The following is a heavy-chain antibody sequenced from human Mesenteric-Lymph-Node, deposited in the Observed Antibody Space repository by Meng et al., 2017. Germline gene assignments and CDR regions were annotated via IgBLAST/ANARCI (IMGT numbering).Heavy chain of an antibody. J-gene: IGHJ4*02. V-gene: IGHV3-74*01. CDR1: GFTFSGYW. CDR3: GREKTTALDS. Sequence: QLWEAGGGLVQPGGSLRLSCAASGFTFSGYWMHWVRQAPGKGLVWVSRIKGDGSSTTYVDSVEGRFSISRDNAKNTLYLQTNSLRAEDTAVYYCGREKTTALDSWGQGTLVTVSS. D-gene: IGHD4-17*01. CDR2: IKGDGSST.